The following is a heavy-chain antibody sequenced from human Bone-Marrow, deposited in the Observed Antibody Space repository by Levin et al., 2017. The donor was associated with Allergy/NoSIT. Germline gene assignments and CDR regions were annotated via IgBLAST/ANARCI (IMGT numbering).Heavy chain of an antibody. Sequence: TLSLTCTVSGGSISSGGYYWSWIRQHPGKGLEWIGYIYYSGSTYYNPSLKSRVTISVDTSKNQFSLKLSSVTAADTAVYYCARDGNDSSGYYDSPRGGRFDPWGQGTLVTVSS. D-gene: IGHD3-22*01. CDR3: ARDGNDSSGYYDSPRGGRFDP. CDR1: GGSISSGGYY. CDR2: IYYSGST. J-gene: IGHJ5*02. V-gene: IGHV4-31*03.